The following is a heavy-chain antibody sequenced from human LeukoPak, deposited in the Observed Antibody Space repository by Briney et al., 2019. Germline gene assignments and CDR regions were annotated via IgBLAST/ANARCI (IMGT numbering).Heavy chain of an antibody. J-gene: IGHJ4*02. CDR1: GGSFSGYY. V-gene: IGHV4-34*01. CDR3: ANSERERDY. D-gene: IGHD1-26*01. Sequence: SETLSLTCAVYGGSFSGYYWSWIRQPPGKWLEWIGEINHSGSTNYNPSLKSRVTISVDTSKNQFSLKLSSVTAADTAVYYCANSERERDYWGQGTLVTVSS. CDR2: INHSGST.